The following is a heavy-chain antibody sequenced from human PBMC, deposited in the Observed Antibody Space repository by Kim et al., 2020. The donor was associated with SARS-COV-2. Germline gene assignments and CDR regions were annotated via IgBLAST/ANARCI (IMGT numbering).Heavy chain of an antibody. CDR1: EFIFKNYA. CDR3: AKDFTIGLTALDD. Sequence: GGSLRLSCVGSEFIFKNYAMSWVRQAPGKGLEWVSASSGSGANAYYADSVKGRFTISRDNTKNTLYLEMTSLRAEDTALYYCAKDFTIGLTALDDWGQG. D-gene: IGHD3-9*01. CDR2: SSGSGANA. J-gene: IGHJ3*01. V-gene: IGHV3-23*01.